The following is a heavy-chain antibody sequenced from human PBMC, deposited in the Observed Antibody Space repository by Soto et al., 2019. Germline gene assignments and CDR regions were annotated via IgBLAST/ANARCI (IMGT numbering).Heavy chain of an antibody. J-gene: IGHJ4*02. CDR3: ARDFYDLSYKFDY. CDR1: GFTVSNHY. D-gene: IGHD3-3*01. Sequence: EVQLVESGGGLVQPGGSLRLSCAASGFTVSNHYMAWVRQAPGKGLAWVSVIHTGGSTYYADSVKGRFSISRDNSKNTLYRQMSSLRAEDTAVYYCARDFYDLSYKFDYWGQGTLVTVSS. CDR2: IHTGGST. V-gene: IGHV3-66*01.